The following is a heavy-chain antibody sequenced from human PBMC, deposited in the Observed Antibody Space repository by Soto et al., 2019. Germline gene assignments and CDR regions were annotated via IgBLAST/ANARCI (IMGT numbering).Heavy chain of an antibody. D-gene: IGHD6-19*01. J-gene: IGHJ5*02. CDR1: GFSLNTGGVG. Sequence: QITLKESGPTLVKPTQTLTLTCTFSGFSLNTGGVGVAWIRQPPGKALEWLANIYWDDEKRYSPALKSRLTLTKDTSKNQVVLKMTNMDPVDTATYYCAHSRSSGWVDPWGQGTLVTVSP. CDR2: IYWDDEK. V-gene: IGHV2-5*02. CDR3: AHSRSSGWVDP.